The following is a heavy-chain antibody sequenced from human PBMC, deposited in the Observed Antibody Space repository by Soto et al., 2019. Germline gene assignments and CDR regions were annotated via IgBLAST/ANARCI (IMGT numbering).Heavy chain of an antibody. CDR1: GFTFSTYA. Sequence: GGSLRLCCAASGFTFSTYAINWVRQAPGKGLEWVSALIGNGVSTYYADSVKGRFTISRDNSKNTLYLQMDSLSAEDTAIYFCAKVDHYDISPYFLDYWGQGALVTVSS. D-gene: IGHD3-9*01. CDR2: LIGNGVST. CDR3: AKVDHYDISPYFLDY. V-gene: IGHV3-23*01. J-gene: IGHJ4*02.